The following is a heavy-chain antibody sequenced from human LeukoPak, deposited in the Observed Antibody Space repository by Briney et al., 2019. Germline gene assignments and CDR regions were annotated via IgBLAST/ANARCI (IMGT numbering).Heavy chain of an antibody. CDR3: ARWVELWGGYVDY. Sequence: GGSLRLSCAASGFTFSGSAMQWVRQASGKGPEWVGRIRSKANSYATAYAASVKDRFTISSDDSKNTAYLQMNSLRTEDTAVYYCARWVELWGGYVDYWGQGALVTVSS. CDR2: IRSKANSYAT. J-gene: IGHJ4*02. CDR1: GFTFSGSA. D-gene: IGHD3-16*01. V-gene: IGHV3-73*01.